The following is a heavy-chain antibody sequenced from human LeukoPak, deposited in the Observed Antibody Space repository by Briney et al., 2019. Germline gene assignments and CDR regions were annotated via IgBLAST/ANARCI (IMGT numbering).Heavy chain of an antibody. Sequence: SQTLSLTCTVSGGSISSGSYYWSWIRQPAGKGLEWIGRIYTSGSTNYNPSLKSRVTISVDTSKNQFSLKLSSVTVADTAVYYCARDDSSSPWEYFDYWGQGTLVTVSS. CDR2: IYTSGST. CDR1: GGSISSGSYY. CDR3: ARDDSSSPWEYFDY. V-gene: IGHV4-61*02. D-gene: IGHD6-6*01. J-gene: IGHJ4*02.